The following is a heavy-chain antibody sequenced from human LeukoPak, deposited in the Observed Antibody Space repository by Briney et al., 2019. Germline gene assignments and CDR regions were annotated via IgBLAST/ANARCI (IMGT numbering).Heavy chain of an antibody. J-gene: IGHJ4*02. CDR1: GYTFTGYY. CDR3: ARGPYGSGSYIPSHFDY. D-gene: IGHD3-10*01. V-gene: IGHV1-2*02. CDR2: INPNSGGT. Sequence: ASVKVSCKASGYTFTGYYMHWVRQAPGQGLEWMGWINPNSGGTNYAQKFQGRVTMTRDTSISTAYMELSRLRSDDTAVYYCARGPYGSGSYIPSHFDYWGQGTLVTVSS.